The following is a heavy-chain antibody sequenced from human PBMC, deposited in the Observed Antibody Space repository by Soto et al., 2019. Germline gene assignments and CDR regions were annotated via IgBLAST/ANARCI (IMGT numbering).Heavy chain of an antibody. CDR2: INAGNGNT. Sequence: GASVKVSCKASGYTFTSYAMHWVRQAPGQRLEWMGWINAGNGNTKYSQKFQGRVTITRDTSASTAYMELSSLRSEGTAVCYSSMDMCSIVFWGQESLCTVSS. D-gene: IGHD3-10*02. CDR1: GYTFTSYA. J-gene: IGHJ4*02. CDR3: SMDMCSIVF. V-gene: IGHV1-3*01.